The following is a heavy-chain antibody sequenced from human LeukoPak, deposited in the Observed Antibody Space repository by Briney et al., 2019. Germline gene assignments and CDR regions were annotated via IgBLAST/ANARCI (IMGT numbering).Heavy chain of an antibody. CDR2: ISYDGSNK. D-gene: IGHD3-16*01. V-gene: IGHV3-30-3*01. Sequence: GRSLRLSCAASGITLSSYDMHWVRRAPGKALEWVAVISYDGSNKDYADSVKGRFTISRDNAKNLLYLQMSSLRAEDTAVYYCARGSTWGGDYWGQGTLVTVSS. J-gene: IGHJ4*02. CDR3: ARGSTWGGDY. CDR1: GITLSSYD.